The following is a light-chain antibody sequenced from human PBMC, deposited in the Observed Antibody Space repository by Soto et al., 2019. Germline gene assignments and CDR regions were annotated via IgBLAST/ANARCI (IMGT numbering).Light chain of an antibody. J-gene: IGLJ1*01. CDR1: SSDVGSYNL. Sequence: QSVLTQPASVSESPGQSMTISCTGTSSDVGSYNLVSWYQQHPGKAPKLMIYEGSKRPSGVSNRFSGSKSGNTASLTISGLQAEDEADYYCCSYAGSSTYVFGTGTKVTVL. CDR3: CSYAGSSTYV. CDR2: EGS. V-gene: IGLV2-23*01.